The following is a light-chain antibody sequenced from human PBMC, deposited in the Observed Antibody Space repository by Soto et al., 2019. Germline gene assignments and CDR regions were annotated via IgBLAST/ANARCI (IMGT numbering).Light chain of an antibody. CDR2: DVS. CDR3: QQFNSYPIT. J-gene: IGKJ5*01. CDR1: QDIRGA. Sequence: AIQLTQSPSSLSASVGDRVTITCRASQDIRGALAWYQQKPGKAPKILIYDVSTLESGVQSRFSGSSSGTDFTLTISSLQPVDFATYYCQQFNSYPITFGQGTRLEIK. V-gene: IGKV1-13*02.